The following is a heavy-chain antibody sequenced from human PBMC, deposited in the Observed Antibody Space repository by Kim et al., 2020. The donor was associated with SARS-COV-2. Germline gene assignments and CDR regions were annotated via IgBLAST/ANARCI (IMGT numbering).Heavy chain of an antibody. CDR3: ARDRPNYYDSSGYYYPNWYFDL. V-gene: IGHV4-39*07. D-gene: IGHD3-22*01. Sequence: SETLSLTCTVSGGSISSSSYYWGWIRQPPGKGLEWIGSIYYSGSTYYNPSLKSRVTISVDTSKNQFSLKLSSVTAADTAVYYCARDRPNYYDSSGYYYPNWYFDLWGRGTLVTVSS. CDR2: IYYSGST. CDR1: GGSISSSSYY. J-gene: IGHJ2*01.